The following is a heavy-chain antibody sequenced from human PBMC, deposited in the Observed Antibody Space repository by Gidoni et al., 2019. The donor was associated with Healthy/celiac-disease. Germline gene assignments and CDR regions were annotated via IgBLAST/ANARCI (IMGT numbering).Heavy chain of an antibody. CDR2: ISGSGGST. V-gene: IGHV3-23*01. D-gene: IGHD3-22*01. Sequence: EVQLLESGGGLVQPGGSLRLSCAASGFTFSSYAMSWVRQAPGKGLGWVSAISGSGGSTYYADSVKGRFTISRDNSKNTLYLQMNSLRAEDTAVYYCAKDQRITMIVVVTHFDYWGQGTLVTVSS. CDR1: GFTFSSYA. J-gene: IGHJ4*02. CDR3: AKDQRITMIVVVTHFDY.